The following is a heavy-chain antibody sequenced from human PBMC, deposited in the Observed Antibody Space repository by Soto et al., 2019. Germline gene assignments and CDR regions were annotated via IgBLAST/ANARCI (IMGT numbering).Heavy chain of an antibody. Sequence: HLVESGGGLVKPGGSLRLSCAASGFTFNNAWMSGVRQATGKWLEWVGSIKGEADGGTTDYAAHVKCRITISRDHSKYTLYLKMNRLKTVNTAVYYCNTGLSNGYSNFDYWGQGTPVTVSS. CDR1: GFTFNNAW. D-gene: IGHD2-21*01. CDR2: IKGEADGGTT. J-gene: IGHJ4*02. V-gene: IGHV3-15*01. CDR3: NTGLSNGYSNFDY.